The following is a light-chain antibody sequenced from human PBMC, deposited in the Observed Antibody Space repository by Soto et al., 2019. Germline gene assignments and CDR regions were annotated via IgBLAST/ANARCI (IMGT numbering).Light chain of an antibody. J-gene: IGKJ5*01. V-gene: IGKV1-5*03. Sequence: DIQMTQSPSTLSASVGDRVTITCRASQSISSWLAWYQQKPGKAPKLLIYKESSLESGVPSRFSGSGSGTEFTLTISSLQPDDFATYYCQQFNSALWITFGQGTRLEIK. CDR2: KES. CDR1: QSISSW. CDR3: QQFNSALWIT.